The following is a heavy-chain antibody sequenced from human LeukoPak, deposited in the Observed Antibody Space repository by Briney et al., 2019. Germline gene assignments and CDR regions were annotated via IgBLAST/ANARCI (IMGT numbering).Heavy chain of an antibody. Sequence: PGGSLRLSCAASGFTVNSNYMTWVRQAPGKGLEWVSVVYSGGSTYYADSVKGRFTISRDNSKNTLYLQMNSLRAEDTAVYYCASKVVISSGWYSFDYWGQGTLVTVSS. D-gene: IGHD6-19*01. CDR3: ASKVVISSGWYSFDY. V-gene: IGHV3-66*01. CDR1: GFTVNSNY. J-gene: IGHJ4*02. CDR2: VYSGGST.